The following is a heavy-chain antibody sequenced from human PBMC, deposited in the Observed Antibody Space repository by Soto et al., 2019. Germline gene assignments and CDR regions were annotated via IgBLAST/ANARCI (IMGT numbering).Heavy chain of an antibody. J-gene: IGHJ6*02. CDR2: VSPPFRTS. V-gene: IGHV1-69*01. D-gene: IGHD3-10*01. Sequence: QVQLVQSGAEVKKPGSSVKVSCKTSGVSFNNNGIGWVRQAPGHGLEWMGGVSPPFRTSNYARKFRGRISITADASTGTVNMELSSLTSEDTAQYYCARVLYYGSGSDSPYGMDVWGQGTTVTVSS. CDR1: GVSFNNNG. CDR3: ARVLYYGSGSDSPYGMDV.